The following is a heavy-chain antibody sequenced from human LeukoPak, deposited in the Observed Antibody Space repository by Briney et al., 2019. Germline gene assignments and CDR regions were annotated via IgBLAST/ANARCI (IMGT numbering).Heavy chain of an antibody. CDR2: ISGSGGST. V-gene: IGHV3-23*01. D-gene: IGHD6-13*01. J-gene: IGHJ6*02. CDR1: GFTFSSYA. Sequence: GGSLRLSCAASGFTFSSYAMSWVRQAPGKGLEWVSAISGSGGSTYYADSVKGRFTISRDNSENTLYLQMNSLRAEDTAVYYCATCSSGWYTYPRRYYYGMDVWGQGTTVTVSS. CDR3: ATCSSGWYTYPRRYYYGMDV.